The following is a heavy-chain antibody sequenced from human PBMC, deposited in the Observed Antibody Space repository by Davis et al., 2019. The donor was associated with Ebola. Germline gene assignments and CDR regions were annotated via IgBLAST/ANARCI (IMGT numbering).Heavy chain of an antibody. CDR3: ARHLYSSGYYYFDY. J-gene: IGHJ4*02. CDR2: INDIGGNP. Sequence: GESLKISCEVSGFTFSNYAMSWVRQAPGKGLQWVSGINDIGGNPQHADSVKGRFTISRDDSKNTLYLQMNSLGAEDTAIYYCARHLYSSGYYYFDYWGQGTLVTVSS. V-gene: IGHV3-23*01. CDR1: GFTFSNYA. D-gene: IGHD3-22*01.